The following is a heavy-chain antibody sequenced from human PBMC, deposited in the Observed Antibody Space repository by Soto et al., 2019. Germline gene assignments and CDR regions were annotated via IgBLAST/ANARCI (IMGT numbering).Heavy chain of an antibody. CDR2: MYHSGST. J-gene: IGHJ4*02. Sequence: SETLSLTCAVSGGSISSGGYSWSWIRQPPGKGLEWIGYMYHSGSTYYNPSLKSRVTISIDRSKNQFSLKVNSVTAADTAVYYCARDHPHSYGVYYFEYWGQGTPVTVSS. CDR3: ARDHPHSYGVYYFEY. D-gene: IGHD5-18*01. V-gene: IGHV4-30-2*01. CDR1: GGSISSGGYS.